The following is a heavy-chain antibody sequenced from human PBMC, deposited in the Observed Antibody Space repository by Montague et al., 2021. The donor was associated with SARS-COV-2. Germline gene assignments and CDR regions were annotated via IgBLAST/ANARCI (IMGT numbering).Heavy chain of an antibody. CDR3: ASFTMVRGAPGYGMDV. J-gene: IGHJ6*02. CDR1: GFTFSDCY. Sequence: SLRLSCAASGFTFSDCYMTWIRQAPGKGLEWLSYISTRSTYTNYVDSVEGRFTISRDDAKNSLYLQMNSLRAEDTAVYYCASFTMVRGAPGYGMDVWGQGTTVTVAS. CDR2: ISTRSTYT. D-gene: IGHD3-10*01. V-gene: IGHV3-11*03.